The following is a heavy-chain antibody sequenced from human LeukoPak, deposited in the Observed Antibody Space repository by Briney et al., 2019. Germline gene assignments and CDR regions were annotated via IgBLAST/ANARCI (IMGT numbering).Heavy chain of an antibody. CDR1: GFTFSSYG. D-gene: IGHD4-17*01. V-gene: IGHV3-30*03. CDR3: RAVTTNYFDY. CDR2: ISYDGSNK. Sequence: PGGSLRLSCAASGFTFSSYGMNWVRQAPGKGLEWVAIISYDGSNKYYADSVKGRFTISRDNSKNTLYLQMNSLRPEDTAVYYCRAVTTNYFDYWGQGTLVTVSS. J-gene: IGHJ4*02.